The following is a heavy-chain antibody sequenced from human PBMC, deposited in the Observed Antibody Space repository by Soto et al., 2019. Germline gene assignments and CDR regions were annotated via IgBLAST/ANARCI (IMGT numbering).Heavy chain of an antibody. V-gene: IGHV3-66*01. CDR2: IYSGGST. Sequence: EVQLVESGGGLVQPGGSLRLSCAASGFTVNNNYMSWVRQAPGKGLEWVSVIYSGGSTYYVDSVKGRFTMSRDNSKNTVYLKMNSLRAEDTAVYYCARDLYSSGWLTGFDPWGQGTLVTVSS. CDR1: GFTVNNNY. D-gene: IGHD6-19*01. J-gene: IGHJ5*02. CDR3: ARDLYSSGWLTGFDP.